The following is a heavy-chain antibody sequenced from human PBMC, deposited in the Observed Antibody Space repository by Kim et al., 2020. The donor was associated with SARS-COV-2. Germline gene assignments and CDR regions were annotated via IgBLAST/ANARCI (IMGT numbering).Heavy chain of an antibody. CDR1: GASISSGGYY. D-gene: IGHD5-12*01. CDR3: VRGRRDGYNYFDY. CDR2: IDYSGST. Sequence: SETLSLTCTVSGASISSGGYYWSWIRQHQGKGLEWIAYIDYSGSTDDNPSVKSRLIISLDKSKNQISLKLSSVTAADTAVYYCVRGRRDGYNYFDYWVQGTLVTVSS. V-gene: IGHV4-31*03. J-gene: IGHJ4*02.